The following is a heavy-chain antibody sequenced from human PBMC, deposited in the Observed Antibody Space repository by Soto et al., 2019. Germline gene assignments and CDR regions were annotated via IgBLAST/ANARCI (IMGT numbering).Heavy chain of an antibody. CDR1: GFTFSSYS. J-gene: IGHJ4*02. CDR3: ARVGYSSGWLLDY. D-gene: IGHD6-19*01. V-gene: IGHV3-21*01. Sequence: EVQLVESGGGLVKPGGSLRLSCAASGFTFSSYSMKWVRQAPGKGLEWVSLISSSSSYIYYADSVKGRFTISRDNAKNSLYLQMNSLRAEDTAVYYCARVGYSSGWLLDYWGQGTLVTVSS. CDR2: ISSSSSYI.